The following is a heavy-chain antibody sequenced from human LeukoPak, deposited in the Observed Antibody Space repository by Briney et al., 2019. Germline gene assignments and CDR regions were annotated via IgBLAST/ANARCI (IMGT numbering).Heavy chain of an antibody. J-gene: IGHJ3*02. Sequence: GGSLRLSCAASGFTFTNYAMYWVRQAPGKGLEWVSSISAGGDIPYYADSVKGRFTISRDNSKNTLFLQMNSLRAEDTAVYYCARGSHLGDYDILTGYSIDAFDIWGQGTMVTVSS. D-gene: IGHD3-9*01. CDR2: ISAGGDIP. CDR1: GFTFTNYA. V-gene: IGHV3-23*01. CDR3: ARGSHLGDYDILTGYSIDAFDI.